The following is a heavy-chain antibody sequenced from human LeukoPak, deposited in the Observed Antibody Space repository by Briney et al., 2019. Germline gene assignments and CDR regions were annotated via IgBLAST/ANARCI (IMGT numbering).Heavy chain of an antibody. CDR1: GFTLGDYA. D-gene: IGHD1-26*01. CDR3: ARDWREHFDY. Sequence: GGSLRLSCTASGFTLGDYAMSWVRQAPGKGLEWVSYISSSGSTIYYADSVKGRFTISRDNAKNSLYLQMNSLRAEDTAVYYCARDWREHFDYWGQGTLVTVSS. J-gene: IGHJ4*02. CDR2: ISSSGSTI. V-gene: IGHV3-11*01.